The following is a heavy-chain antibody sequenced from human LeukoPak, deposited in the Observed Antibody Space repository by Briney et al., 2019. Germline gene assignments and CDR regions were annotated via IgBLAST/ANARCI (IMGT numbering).Heavy chain of an antibody. J-gene: IGHJ4*02. CDR3: TKARDFWTRRFFDY. Sequence: GGSLRLSCAASGFTFSSYGMHWVRQAPGKGLEWVAFIEKDGNTKYYTDSVRGRFAISRDNSKNTLYLQMSSLRTEDTAMFYCTKARDFWTRRFFDYWGQGTLGTVFS. V-gene: IGHV3-30*02. D-gene: IGHD3/OR15-3a*01. CDR1: GFTFSSYG. CDR2: IEKDGNTK.